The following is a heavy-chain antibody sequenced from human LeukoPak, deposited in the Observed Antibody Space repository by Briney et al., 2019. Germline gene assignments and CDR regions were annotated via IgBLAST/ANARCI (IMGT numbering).Heavy chain of an antibody. CDR2: ISGDSATP. D-gene: IGHD6-13*01. J-gene: IGHJ4*02. Sequence: PGGSLRLSCVASGFAFNIYAMTWVRQAPGKGPEWVSTISGDSATPYFADSVKGRFTISRDNSKNTLYLQMNSLRVEDTAVYYCAKVGSSTWYMYYFDYWGQGALVTVSS. CDR3: AKVGSSTWYMYYFDY. V-gene: IGHV3-23*01. CDR1: GFAFNIYA.